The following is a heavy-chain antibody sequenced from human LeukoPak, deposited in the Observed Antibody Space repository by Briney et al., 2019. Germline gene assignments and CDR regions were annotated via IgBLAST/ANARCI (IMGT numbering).Heavy chain of an antibody. Sequence: SENLSLTCAVYGGSFSGFYWSWIRQSPGKGLEWIGEINHSGDTNYNPSLKSRLTISVDTSKSQFSLKLSSVTAADTAVYYCARVGSGSYYNDYYFDYWGQGTLVTVSS. J-gene: IGHJ4*02. CDR2: INHSGDT. V-gene: IGHV4-34*01. CDR3: ARVGSGSYYNDYYFDY. CDR1: GGSFSGFY. D-gene: IGHD3-10*01.